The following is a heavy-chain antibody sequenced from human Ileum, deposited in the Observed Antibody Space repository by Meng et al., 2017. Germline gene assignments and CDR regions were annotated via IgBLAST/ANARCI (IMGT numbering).Heavy chain of an antibody. V-gene: IGHV3-66*04. CDR1: EFTVSNTY. Sequence: EVQLVESGGGLVQPGGSLRLSCAVSEFTVSNTYLSWVRQAPGKGLEWVSLIYSGGNTKYADSVKGRFTISRDNSKNTLYLQMNSLRAEDTAVYYCAGHTELDCWGQGALVTVSS. CDR2: IYSGGNT. J-gene: IGHJ4*02. CDR3: AGHTELDC.